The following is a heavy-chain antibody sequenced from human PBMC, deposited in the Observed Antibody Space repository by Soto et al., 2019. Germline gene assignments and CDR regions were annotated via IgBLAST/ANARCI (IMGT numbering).Heavy chain of an antibody. J-gene: IGHJ5*01. CDR2: IYKSTTT. V-gene: IGHV4-30-4*01. CDR3: ARGRYCLTGRCFPNWFDS. Sequence: KLSETLSLTCSVSGDSISTVDYFWAWIRQPPGQALEYIGYIYKSTTTYYNPSFESRVAISLDTSKSQFSLTVTSVTAADTAVYFCARGRYCLTGRCFPNWFDSWGQGTLVTVSS. CDR1: GDSISTVDYF. D-gene: IGHD2-15*01.